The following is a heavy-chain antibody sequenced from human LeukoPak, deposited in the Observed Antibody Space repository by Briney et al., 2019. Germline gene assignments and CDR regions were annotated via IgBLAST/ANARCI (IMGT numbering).Heavy chain of an antibody. Sequence: GGSLRLSCAASGFTFSSYGMHWVRQAPGKGLEWVAVIWYDGSNKYYADSVKGRFTISRDNAKNSLYLQMNSLRAEDTAVYYCASHPIWYFDYWGQGTLVTVSS. V-gene: IGHV3-33*03. CDR2: IWYDGSNK. CDR3: ASHPIWYFDY. J-gene: IGHJ4*02. D-gene: IGHD3-16*01. CDR1: GFTFSSYG.